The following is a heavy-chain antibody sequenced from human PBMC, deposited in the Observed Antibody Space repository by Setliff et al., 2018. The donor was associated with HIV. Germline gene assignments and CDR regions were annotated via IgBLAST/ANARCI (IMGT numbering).Heavy chain of an antibody. CDR2: LYYSGTT. CDR3: ARDESTAIDAFDI. CDR1: GGSISSSSYY. D-gene: IGHD5-18*01. J-gene: IGHJ3*02. Sequence: SETLSLTCTVSGGSISSSSYYWGWIRQPPGKGLEWIGSLYYSGTTYYNPSLKSRLTISVDTSKNQFSLKLSSVTAADTAVYYCARDESTAIDAFDIWGQGTMVTVSS. V-gene: IGHV4-39*07.